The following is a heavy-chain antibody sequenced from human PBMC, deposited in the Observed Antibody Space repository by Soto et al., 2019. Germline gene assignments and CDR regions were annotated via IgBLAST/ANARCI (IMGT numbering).Heavy chain of an antibody. CDR3: ARIQMGYDFWSGYSLRWFDP. CDR2: IYYSGST. D-gene: IGHD3-3*01. J-gene: IGHJ5*02. V-gene: IGHV4-59*01. Sequence: PSETLSLTCTVSGGSISSYYWSWIRQPPGKGLEWIGYIYYSGSTNYNPSLKSRVTISVDTSKNQFSLKLSSVTAADTAVYYCARIQMGYDFWSGYSLRWFDPWGQGTLVTVSS. CDR1: GGSISSYY.